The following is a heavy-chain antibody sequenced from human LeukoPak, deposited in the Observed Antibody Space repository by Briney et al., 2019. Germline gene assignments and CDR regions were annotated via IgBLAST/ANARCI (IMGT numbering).Heavy chain of an antibody. J-gene: IGHJ6*03. CDR1: GGSISSGGYY. Sequence: PSQTLSLTCTVSGGSISSGGYYWSWIRQHPGKGLEWIGYIYYSGSNNYNPSLKSRVTISVDTSKNQFSLKLSSVTAADTAVYYCARVPRSYYYYYYMDVWGKGTTVTVSS. CDR3: ARVPRSYYYYYYMDV. V-gene: IGHV4-61*08. CDR2: IYYSGSN.